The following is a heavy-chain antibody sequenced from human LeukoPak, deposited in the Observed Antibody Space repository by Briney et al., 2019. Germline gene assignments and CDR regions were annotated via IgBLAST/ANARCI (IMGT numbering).Heavy chain of an antibody. CDR1: GGSISSSSAY. J-gene: IGHJ4*02. V-gene: IGHV4-39*01. CDR2: IYYSKNT. Sequence: SETLYLICTVSGGSISSSSAYWGWIRQPPGKGLEWIGSIYYSKNTYYNPSLKSRVTISADTSKNQFSLTLGSVSATDTAVYYCVSPRGFSYGYFDTCGQGTLVTVSS. D-gene: IGHD5-18*01. CDR3: VSPRGFSYGYFDT.